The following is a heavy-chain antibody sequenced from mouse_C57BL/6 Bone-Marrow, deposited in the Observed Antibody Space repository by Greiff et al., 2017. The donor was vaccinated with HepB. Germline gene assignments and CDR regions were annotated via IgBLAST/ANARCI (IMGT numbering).Heavy chain of an antibody. D-gene: IGHD2-10*02. V-gene: IGHV5-17*01. J-gene: IGHJ4*01. CDR1: GFPFSDYG. Sequence: EVQWVESGGGLVKPGGSLKLSCAASGFPFSDYGMHWVRQAPEKGLEWVAYISSGSSTIYYADTVKGRFTISRDNAKNTLFLQMTSLRSEDTAMYYCARRSIHYYAMDYWGQGTSVTVSS. CDR3: ARRSIHYYAMDY. CDR2: ISSGSSTI.